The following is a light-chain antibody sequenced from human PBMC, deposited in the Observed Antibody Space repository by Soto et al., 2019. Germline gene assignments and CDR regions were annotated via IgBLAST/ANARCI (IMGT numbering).Light chain of an antibody. V-gene: IGLV3-21*04. J-gene: IGLJ3*02. CDR2: YDS. CDR1: NIGSQS. Sequence: SYELTQTPSLSVAPEKTASITCGGDNIGSQSVHWYQHKPGQAPILVMRYDSDRPSGSPERFSGSNSGNTATLTISRVEAGDEADYYCQVWDSSSDRPVFGGGTKLTVL. CDR3: QVWDSSSDRPV.